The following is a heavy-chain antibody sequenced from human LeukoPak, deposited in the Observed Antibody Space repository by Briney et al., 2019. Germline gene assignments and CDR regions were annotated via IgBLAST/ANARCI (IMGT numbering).Heavy chain of an antibody. CDR3: TRGPDDYGDYGGENWFDP. J-gene: IGHJ5*02. D-gene: IGHD4-17*01. CDR1: GGSISSYY. V-gene: IGHV4-59*01. Sequence: KSSETLSRTCTVSGGSISSYYWSWIRQPPGKGLEWIGYIYNSGSTNYNPSLKSRVTISVHTSKNQFSLELSSVTAADTAVYYCTRGPDDYGDYGGENWFDPWGQGTLVTVSS. CDR2: IYNSGST.